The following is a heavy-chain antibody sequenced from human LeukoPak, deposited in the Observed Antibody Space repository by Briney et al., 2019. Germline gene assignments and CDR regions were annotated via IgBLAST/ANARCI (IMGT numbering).Heavy chain of an antibody. J-gene: IGHJ3*02. CDR1: GFTFSSYG. CDR3: ARGTVTDGAFDI. D-gene: IGHD4-17*01. Sequence: GGSLGLSCAASGFTFSSYGMHWVRQAPGKGLEWVAVISYDGSNKYYADSVKGRFTISRDNSKNTLYLQMNSLRAEDTAVYYCARGTVTDGAFDIWGQGTMVTVSS. V-gene: IGHV3-30*03. CDR2: ISYDGSNK.